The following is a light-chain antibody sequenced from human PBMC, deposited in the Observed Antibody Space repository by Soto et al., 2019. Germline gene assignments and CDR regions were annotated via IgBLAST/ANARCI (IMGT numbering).Light chain of an antibody. Sequence: EIVLAQSPGTLSLSPGERATLACRASQSVKSSYLAWYQHKPGQAPRLLIYGTSNRATGIPARFSGSGSGTDFTLTISSLEPEDFAVYYCQQRSNWPPITFGQGTRLEI. CDR1: QSVKSSY. J-gene: IGKJ5*01. CDR3: QQRSNWPPIT. V-gene: IGKV3-11*01. CDR2: GTS.